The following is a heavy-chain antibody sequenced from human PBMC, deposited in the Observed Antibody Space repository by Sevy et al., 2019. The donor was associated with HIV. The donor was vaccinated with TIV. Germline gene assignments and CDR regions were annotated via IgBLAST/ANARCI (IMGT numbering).Heavy chain of an antibody. D-gene: IGHD3-22*01. CDR1: GYTFTDHY. Sequence: ASVKVSCKTSGYTFTDHYMHWVRQAPGQGLEWMGWINPKSGSTSYSQKLQGRVTMTRDTSISTAYMELSRLRSDDTALYYCARVYYYDSTASLVYWGQGTLVTVSS. CDR2: INPKSGST. CDR3: ARVYYYDSTASLVY. J-gene: IGHJ4*02. V-gene: IGHV1-2*02.